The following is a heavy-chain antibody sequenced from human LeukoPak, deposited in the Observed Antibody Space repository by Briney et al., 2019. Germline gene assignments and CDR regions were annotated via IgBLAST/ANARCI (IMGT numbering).Heavy chain of an antibody. Sequence: PSETLSLTCTVSGGSMAYGSFYWGWIRQPPGKGLEWFASIYYSGSTYYNPSLKSRVTISVDTSKNQFSLKLSSVTAADTAVYYCARDRSSTSYYYYYMDVWGKGTTVTVSS. V-gene: IGHV4-39*02. D-gene: IGHD2-2*01. CDR3: ARDRSSTSYYYYYMDV. J-gene: IGHJ6*03. CDR2: IYYSGST. CDR1: GGSMAYGSFY.